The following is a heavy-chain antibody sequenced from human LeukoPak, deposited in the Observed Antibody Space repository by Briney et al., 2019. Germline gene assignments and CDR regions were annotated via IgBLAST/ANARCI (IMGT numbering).Heavy chain of an antibody. D-gene: IGHD6-13*01. J-gene: IGHJ5*02. CDR3: AKDRSPGWFDP. CDR2: INSDGSST. Sequence: GGSLRLSCVASGFTLSTYWMHWVRQAPGKGLVWVSRINSDGSSTDYADSVKGRFTISRDNAKNTLYLQMNSLRAEDTAMYYCAKDRSPGWFDPWGQGTLVTVSS. CDR1: GFTLSTYW. V-gene: IGHV3-74*01.